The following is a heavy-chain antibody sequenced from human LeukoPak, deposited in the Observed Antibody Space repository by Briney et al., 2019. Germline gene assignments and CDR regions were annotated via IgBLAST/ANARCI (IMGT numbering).Heavy chain of an antibody. Sequence: GGSLKLSCAASGFTVSSNYMSWVRQAPGKGLEWVSVTVNGGSTYYSDSVKGRFTVSGDNSKNTLYLQMNSLRAEDTAVYYCVRDQNFWGQGTLVTASS. CDR1: GFTVSSNY. CDR2: TVNGGST. CDR3: VRDQNF. J-gene: IGHJ4*02. V-gene: IGHV3-53*01.